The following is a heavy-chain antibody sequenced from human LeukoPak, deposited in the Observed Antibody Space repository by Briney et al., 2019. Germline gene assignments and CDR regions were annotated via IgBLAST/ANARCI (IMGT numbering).Heavy chain of an antibody. J-gene: IGHJ6*03. CDR3: ARDRPQRWLVRGQRGYYYYMDV. V-gene: IGHV3-7*01. Sequence: PGGSLRLSCAASAFSFSDYYMNWIRQAPGMGLEWVANIKQDGSEKYYVDSVKGRFTISRDIAKNSLYLQMNSLRAEDTAVYYCARDRPQRWLVRGQRGYYYYMDVWGKGTTVTISS. CDR2: IKQDGSEK. CDR1: AFSFSDYY. D-gene: IGHD6-19*01.